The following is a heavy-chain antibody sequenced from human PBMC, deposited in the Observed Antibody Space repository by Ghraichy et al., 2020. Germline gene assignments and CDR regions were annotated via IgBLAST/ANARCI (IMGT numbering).Heavy chain of an antibody. CDR1: GGSISSYY. CDR3: ARGAALPGYYYYYGMDV. Sequence: SETLSLTYTVSGGSISSYYWSWIRQPPGKGLEWIGYIYYSGSTNYNPSLKSRVTISVDTSKNQFSLKLSSVTAADTAVYYCARGAALPGYYYYYGMDVWGQGTTVTVSS. CDR2: IYYSGST. D-gene: IGHD1-14*01. J-gene: IGHJ6*02. V-gene: IGHV4-59*01.